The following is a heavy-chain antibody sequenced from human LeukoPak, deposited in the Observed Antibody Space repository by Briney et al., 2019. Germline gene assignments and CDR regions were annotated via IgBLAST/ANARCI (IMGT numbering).Heavy chain of an antibody. CDR1: GGSISSGGYY. V-gene: IGHV4-31*03. CDR3: ARDRVVPAAIGVNYYYYYYMDV. J-gene: IGHJ6*03. D-gene: IGHD2-2*02. Sequence: SEALSLTCTVSGGSISSGGYYWRWVRQHPGRGLEWIEYIYYSGSTYYNPSLKSRVTISVDTSKNQFSLKLSSVTAADTAVYYCARDRVVPAAIGVNYYYYYYMDVWGKGTTVTVSS. CDR2: IYYSGST.